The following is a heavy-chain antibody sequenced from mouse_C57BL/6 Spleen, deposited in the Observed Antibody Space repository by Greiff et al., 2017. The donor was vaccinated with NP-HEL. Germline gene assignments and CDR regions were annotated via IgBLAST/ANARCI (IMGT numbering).Heavy chain of an antibody. V-gene: IGHV14-2*01. Sequence: DVKLQESGAELVKPGASVKLSCTASGFNIKDYYMHWVKQRTEQGLEWIGRIDPEDGETKYAPKFQGKATITADTSSNTAYLQLSSLTSEDTAVYYCARDTTVVQYAMDYWGQGTSVTVSS. CDR3: ARDTTVVQYAMDY. J-gene: IGHJ4*01. D-gene: IGHD1-1*01. CDR1: GFNIKDYY. CDR2: IDPEDGET.